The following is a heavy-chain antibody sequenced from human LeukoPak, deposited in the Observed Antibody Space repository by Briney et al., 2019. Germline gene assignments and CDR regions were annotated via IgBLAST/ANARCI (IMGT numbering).Heavy chain of an antibody. CDR2: IVVGGGKT. D-gene: IGHD3-22*01. CDR3: AADLPNYYDRRYFQH. Sequence: ASVKVSCKASGFTFSTSGMQWVRQARGQRLEWIGWIVVGGGKTDYAQKFQERVTITGDMSTSTGHMELSSLRSEDTAVYYCAADLPNYYDRRYFQHWGQGTLVTVSS. J-gene: IGHJ1*01. CDR1: GFTFSTSG. V-gene: IGHV1-58*02.